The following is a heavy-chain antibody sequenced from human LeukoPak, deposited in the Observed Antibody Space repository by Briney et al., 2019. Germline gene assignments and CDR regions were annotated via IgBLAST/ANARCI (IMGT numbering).Heavy chain of an antibody. Sequence: SQTLCLTCTVSGGSISSGGYYWSWLRQPPGQGLEWIGNIYYSGTTYYNPSFKSRVTLSVDTSKNQFSLKLTSVTAADTAVYYCGRGLGTTVTTSWFDPWGQGTLVTVSS. CDR3: GRGLGTTVTTSWFDP. CDR1: GGSISSGGYY. CDR2: IYYSGTT. V-gene: IGHV4-31*03. J-gene: IGHJ5*02. D-gene: IGHD4-17*01.